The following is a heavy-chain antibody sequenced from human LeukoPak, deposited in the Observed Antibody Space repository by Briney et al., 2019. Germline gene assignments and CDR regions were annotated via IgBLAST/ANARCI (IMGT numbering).Heavy chain of an antibody. CDR3: AREFWDYYGSGRKTFDI. J-gene: IGHJ3*02. V-gene: IGHV4-39*07. CDR1: GDSINTTDYF. Sequence: SETLSLTCTVSGDSINTTDYFWGWIRQSPEKELEWIASIYYDGRTYYNPSVKSRATISIDTSKNHFSLKVGAVTAADTAVYYCAREFWDYYGSGRKTFDIWGQGTMVTVSS. D-gene: IGHD3-10*01. CDR2: IYYDGRT.